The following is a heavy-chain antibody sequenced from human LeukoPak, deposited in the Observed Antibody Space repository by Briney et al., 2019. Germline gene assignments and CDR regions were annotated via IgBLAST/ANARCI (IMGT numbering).Heavy chain of an antibody. D-gene: IGHD5-24*01. CDR2: IYPGDSDT. V-gene: IGHV5-51*01. Sequence: GESLKISCKSSGYSFNTYWIGWVRQMPGKGLEWMGIIYPGDSDTRYSPSFQGQVTISADKSISTAYLQWSSLKASDTAMYYCARRKGDGYISDAFDIWGQGTMVTVSS. CDR1: GYSFNTYW. J-gene: IGHJ3*02. CDR3: ARRKGDGYISDAFDI.